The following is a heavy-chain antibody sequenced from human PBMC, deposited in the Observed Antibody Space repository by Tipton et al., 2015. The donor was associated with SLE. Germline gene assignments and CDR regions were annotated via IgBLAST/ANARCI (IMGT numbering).Heavy chain of an antibody. CDR1: GGSISSTDW. CDR3: ARGASPNWGSYWYFDR. CDR2: MYHSGST. D-gene: IGHD7-27*01. V-gene: IGHV4-4*02. J-gene: IGHJ2*01. Sequence: TLSLTCAVSGGSISSTDWWSWVRQPPGKGLEWIGEMYHSGSTNYNPSLKSRVTISVDTSKNQFSLKLSSVTAADTAMYYCARGASPNWGSYWYFDRWGRGTLVTVSS.